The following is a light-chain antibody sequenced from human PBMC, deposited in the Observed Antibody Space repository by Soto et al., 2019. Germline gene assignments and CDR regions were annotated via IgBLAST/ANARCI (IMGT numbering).Light chain of an antibody. J-gene: IGKJ1*01. CDR3: QQRRNWPPWT. Sequence: EIVLTQSPATLSLSPGERATLSCRASQSVSSSLAWYHQKPGQSPRLLIYDASNRATGIPARFSGSGSETAFSLTISSLEPEDFGVYYCQQRRNWPPWTFGQGTKVEIK. V-gene: IGKV3-11*01. CDR1: QSVSSS. CDR2: DAS.